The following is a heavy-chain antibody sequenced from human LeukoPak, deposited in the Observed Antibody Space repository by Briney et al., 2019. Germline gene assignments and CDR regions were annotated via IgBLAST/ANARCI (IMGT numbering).Heavy chain of an antibody. CDR1: GFTFSSYA. CDR3: AKEWYYYDTSGYYSYFDY. D-gene: IGHD3-22*01. V-gene: IGHV3-30*04. Sequence: GGSLRLSCAASGFTFSSYAMHWVRQAPGKGLEWVAVISYDGSNKYYADSVKGRFTISRDNSKNTLYLQMNSLRAEDTAVYYCAKEWYYYDTSGYYSYFDYWGQGTLVTVSS. CDR2: ISYDGSNK. J-gene: IGHJ4*02.